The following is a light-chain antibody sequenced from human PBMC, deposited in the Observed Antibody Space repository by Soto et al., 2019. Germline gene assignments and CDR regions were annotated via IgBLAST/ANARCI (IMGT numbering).Light chain of an antibody. CDR2: AAS. CDR1: QSISSY. Sequence: DIQMTQSPSSLSASVGDRVTITCRASQSISSYLNWYQQKPGKAPKLLIYAASSLESGVPSRFSGSGSRTDFTLPISTLQPEDVATYYCQQTYSTPQVTFGQGTKLEI. CDR3: QQTYSTPQVT. J-gene: IGKJ2*01. V-gene: IGKV1-39*01.